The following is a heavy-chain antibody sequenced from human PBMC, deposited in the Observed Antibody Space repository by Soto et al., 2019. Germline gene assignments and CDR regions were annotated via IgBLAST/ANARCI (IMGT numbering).Heavy chain of an antibody. CDR2: ISGSGGST. V-gene: IGHV3-23*01. CDR1: GFTFSSYA. J-gene: IGHJ6*03. Sequence: GGSLRLSCAASGFTFSSYAMSWVRQAPGKGLEWVSAISGSGGSTYYADSVKGRFTISRDNSKNTLYLQMNSLRAEDTAVYYCAKNIVLMVYAIFDLGGDYYYYMDVWGKGTTVTVSS. D-gene: IGHD2-8*01. CDR3: AKNIVLMVYAIFDLGGDYYYYMDV.